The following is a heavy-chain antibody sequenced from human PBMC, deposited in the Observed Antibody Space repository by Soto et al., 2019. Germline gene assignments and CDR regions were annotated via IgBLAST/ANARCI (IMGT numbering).Heavy chain of an antibody. D-gene: IGHD2-21*01. Sequence: VGSLRLSCAASGFSFRDYFMSWIRQAPGKGLEWVSYIGPYGNSIYYADSVKGRFTISRDDATNSLHLHMNSLRTDDTAVYYCARDDHTYGVYWGQGTPVTVSS. V-gene: IGHV3-11*01. CDR2: IGPYGNSI. CDR3: ARDDHTYGVY. J-gene: IGHJ4*02. CDR1: GFSFRDYF.